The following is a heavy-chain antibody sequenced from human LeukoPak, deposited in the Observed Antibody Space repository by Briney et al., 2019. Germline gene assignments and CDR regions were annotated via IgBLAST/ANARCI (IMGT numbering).Heavy chain of an antibody. CDR1: GYTFTSYG. CDR3: AREAAYCGGDCFSD. V-gene: IGHV1-18*01. J-gene: IGHJ4*02. CDR2: ISAYNGNT. Sequence: ASVKVSCKASGYTFTSYGISWVRQAPGQGLEWMGWISAYNGNTNYAQKLRGRVTMTTDTSTSTAYMELRSLRSDDTAVYYCAREAAYCGGDCFSDWGQGTLVTVSS. D-gene: IGHD2-21*02.